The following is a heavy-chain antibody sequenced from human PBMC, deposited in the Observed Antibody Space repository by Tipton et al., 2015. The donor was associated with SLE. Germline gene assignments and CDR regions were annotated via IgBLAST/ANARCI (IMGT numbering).Heavy chain of an antibody. Sequence: TLSLTCAVYGGSFSGYYWSWIRQPPGKGLEWIGEINHSGSTNYNPSLKSRVTISVDTSKNQFSLKLSSVTAADTAVYYCARVRGSGYYDYWGQGTLVTVSS. CDR1: GGSFSGYY. CDR2: INHSGST. V-gene: IGHV4-34*01. CDR3: ARVRGSGYYDY. D-gene: IGHD3-3*01. J-gene: IGHJ4*02.